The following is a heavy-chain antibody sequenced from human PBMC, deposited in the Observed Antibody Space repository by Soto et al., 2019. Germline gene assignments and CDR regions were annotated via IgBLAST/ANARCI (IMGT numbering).Heavy chain of an antibody. J-gene: IGHJ4*02. CDR1: GDSISSSTYY. CDR2: MFYSGNT. Sequence: QVQLQESGPGLVKPSETLSLTCTVSGDSISSSTYYWGWIRQPPGKGLEWIGSMFYSGNTYYNPSLKSRVXXXXXXXXXXXXXXXXXXXXXXXXXXXXXXXXXXXXXXXXTLDYWGQGTLVTVSS. V-gene: IGHV4-39*01. CDR3: XXXXXXXXXXXXTLDY.